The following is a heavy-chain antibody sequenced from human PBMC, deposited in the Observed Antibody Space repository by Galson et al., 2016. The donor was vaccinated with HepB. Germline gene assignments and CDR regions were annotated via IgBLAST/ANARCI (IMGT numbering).Heavy chain of an antibody. D-gene: IGHD3-10*01. J-gene: IGHJ6*02. CDR2: INSEGSST. CDR3: ARDPPTYYYGSDYGMDV. V-gene: IGHV3-74*01. CDR1: GFSISNYW. Sequence: SLRLSCAASGFSISNYWMHWVRQAPGKGLVWVSGINSEGSSTRYADAVKGRFTISRDNGKNTLYLEMNSPRAEDTAVYYCARDPPTYYYGSDYGMDVWGQGTTVTVSS.